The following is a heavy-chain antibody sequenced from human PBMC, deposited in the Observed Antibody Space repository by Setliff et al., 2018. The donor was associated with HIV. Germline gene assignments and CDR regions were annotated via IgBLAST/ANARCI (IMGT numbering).Heavy chain of an antibody. D-gene: IGHD3-10*01. CDR2: IYYSGST. CDR1: GGSISDRRYY. CDR3: ARVPFGSGSYYFDF. J-gene: IGHJ4*02. Sequence: SETLSLTCTVSGGSISDRRYYWGWIRQSPEKGLEWIGSIYYSGSTFYNPSLESRVTISVDTSKNQFSLKLTSVTAADTAVYFCARVPFGSGSYYFDFWGQGTLVTVSS. V-gene: IGHV4-39*01.